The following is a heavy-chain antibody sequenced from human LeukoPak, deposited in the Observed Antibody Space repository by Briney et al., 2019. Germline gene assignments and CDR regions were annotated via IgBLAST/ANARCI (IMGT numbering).Heavy chain of an antibody. CDR2: INPNSGGT. CDR3: ARISGATGN. D-gene: IGHD3-10*01. V-gene: IGHV1-2*02. CDR1: GYSFTAYY. J-gene: IGHJ4*02. Sequence: ASVKVSCKASGYSFTAYYVQWVRQAPGQGLEWMGWINPNSGGTNYAQKFQGRVTMTRDTSSSTAYMELSRLTSDDTAAYYCARISGATGNWGQGTLVTVSS.